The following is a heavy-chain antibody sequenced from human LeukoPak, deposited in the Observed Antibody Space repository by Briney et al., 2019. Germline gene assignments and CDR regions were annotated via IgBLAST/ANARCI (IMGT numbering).Heavy chain of an antibody. J-gene: IGHJ4*02. Sequence: SDPLSLTCTVSVRSVRRDSDYWRWIRQPPGEGLGWFEYVYASGLTNYNVSLKSRVTISVDTSKNKFSLRLTSMTAADSAVYYCARRLKRKDTLSYFDRWGQGALVTVSS. V-gene: IGHV4-61*01. CDR3: ARRLKRKDTLSYFDR. CDR1: VRSVRRDSDY. D-gene: IGHD5-18*01. CDR2: VYASGLT.